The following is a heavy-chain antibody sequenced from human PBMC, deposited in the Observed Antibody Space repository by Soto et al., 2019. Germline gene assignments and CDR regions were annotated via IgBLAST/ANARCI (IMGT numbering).Heavy chain of an antibody. CDR3: AREWGWFGELHNWFDP. Sequence: QVQLQESGPGLVKPSQTLSLTCTVSGGSISSGGYYWSWIRQHPGKGLEWIGYIYYSGSTYYNPSPGVRVTLSVDTSKNQFSLKLSSVTAGDTAVYYCAREWGWFGELHNWFDPWGQGTLVTVSS. J-gene: IGHJ5*02. D-gene: IGHD3-10*01. CDR2: IYYSGST. V-gene: IGHV4-31*03. CDR1: GGSISSGGYY.